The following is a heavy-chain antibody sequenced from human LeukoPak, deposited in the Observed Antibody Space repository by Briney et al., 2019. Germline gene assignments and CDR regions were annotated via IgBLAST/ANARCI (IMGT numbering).Heavy chain of an antibody. D-gene: IGHD6-19*01. J-gene: IGHJ4*02. CDR1: GGSIRSNNFS. CDR2: FSYGGTT. V-gene: IGHV4-39*01. CDR3: ARRTAVARTAHFDH. Sequence: SETLSLTCSVSGGSIRSNNFSLDWIRQPPGKGLEWIGSFSYGGTTYFNPSLKSRVTMSVDTSKNQFSLKVTSVTAADTAVYYCARRTAVARTAHFDHWGQGILVTVSS.